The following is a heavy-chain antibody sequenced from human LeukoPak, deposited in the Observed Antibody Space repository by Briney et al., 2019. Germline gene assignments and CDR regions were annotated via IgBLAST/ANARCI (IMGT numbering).Heavy chain of an antibody. D-gene: IGHD3-9*01. V-gene: IGHV4-59*01. CDR2: FYYNGST. CDR1: GGSISSYY. J-gene: IGHJ6*03. Sequence: SETLSLTCTVSGGSISSYYWSWIRQPPGKGLGLIGYFYYNGSTNHNPSLKGRVTISVDTSKNQFSLKLSSVTAADTAVYYCARSRADYDILTGRPYYYYMDVWGKGTTVTVSS. CDR3: ARSRADYDILTGRPYYYYMDV.